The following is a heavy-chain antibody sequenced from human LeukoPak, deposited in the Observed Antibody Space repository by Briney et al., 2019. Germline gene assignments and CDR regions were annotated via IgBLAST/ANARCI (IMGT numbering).Heavy chain of an antibody. CDR2: IYTSGST. J-gene: IGHJ4*02. CDR1: GGSISSYY. CDR3: ARTGYSSGWYSAPFDY. Sequence: SETLSLTCTVSGGSISSYYWSWIRQPAGKGLEWIGRIYTSGSTNYNPSLKSRVTISVDTSKNQFSLKLSSVTAADTAVYYCARTGYSSGWYSAPFDYWGQGTLVTVSS. V-gene: IGHV4-4*07. D-gene: IGHD6-19*01.